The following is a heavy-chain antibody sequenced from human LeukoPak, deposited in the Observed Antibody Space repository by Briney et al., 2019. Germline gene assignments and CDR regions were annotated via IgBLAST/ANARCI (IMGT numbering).Heavy chain of an antibody. CDR1: GGSISSGNYY. Sequence: SQTLSLTCTVSGGSISSGNYYWSWIRQPAGKGLEWIVHIYTGGSANYNPSLKSRVTISVDTSKNQFSLNLSSMTAADTAVYYCARDSLYNFWSGYYHTTYYFDYWGQGTLVTVSS. CDR3: ARDSLYNFWSGYYHTTYYFDY. D-gene: IGHD3-3*01. J-gene: IGHJ4*02. V-gene: IGHV4-61*09. CDR2: IYTGGSA.